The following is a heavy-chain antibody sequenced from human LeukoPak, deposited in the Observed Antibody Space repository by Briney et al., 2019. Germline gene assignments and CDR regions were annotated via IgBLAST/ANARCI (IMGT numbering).Heavy chain of an antibody. D-gene: IGHD6-6*01. J-gene: IGHJ6*02. CDR2: ISGSGGST. CDR1: GFTFSSYA. CDR3: AKSKDSSYYYYYGMDV. V-gene: IGHV3-23*01. Sequence: GGSLRLSCAASGFTFSSYAMSWVRQAPGKGLEWVSAISGSGGSTYYADSVKGRFTISRDNSKNTLYLQMNSLRAEDTAVYYCAKSKDSSYYYYYGMDVWGQGTLVTVSS.